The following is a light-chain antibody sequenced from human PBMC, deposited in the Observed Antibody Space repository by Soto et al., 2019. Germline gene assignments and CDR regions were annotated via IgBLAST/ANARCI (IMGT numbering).Light chain of an antibody. CDR3: QHRSNWPLT. J-gene: IGKJ4*01. Sequence: ELVLTQSPGTLSLSPGERATLSCRASQSVKSTYLAWYQKKPGQAPRLLIYGASSRATGIPDRFSGSGSGTDFTLTISSLEPEDFAVYYCQHRSNWPLTFGGGTKVEIK. CDR2: GAS. V-gene: IGKV3D-20*02. CDR1: QSVKSTY.